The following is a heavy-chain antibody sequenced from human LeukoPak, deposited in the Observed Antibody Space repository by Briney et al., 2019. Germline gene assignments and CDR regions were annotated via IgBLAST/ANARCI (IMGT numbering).Heavy chain of an antibody. CDR2: IKQAGSET. V-gene: IGHV3-7*04. D-gene: IGHD3-10*01. CDR3: ARGRGDY. Sequence: GGSLRLSCAASGFTFRSYWMTWVRQAPGKGLEWVANIKQAGSETYYVDSVKGRFTISRDNANNSLYLQMNSLRADDTAVYYCARGRGDYWGQGTLVTVSS. J-gene: IGHJ4*02. CDR1: GFTFRSYW.